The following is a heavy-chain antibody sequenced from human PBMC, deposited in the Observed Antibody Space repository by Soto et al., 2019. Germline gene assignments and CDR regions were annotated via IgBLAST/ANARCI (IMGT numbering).Heavy chain of an antibody. D-gene: IGHD5-18*01. CDR1: GFTFSSYA. CDR2: IRGSGGST. Sequence: GGSLRLSCAASGFTFSSYAMTWVRQAPGKGLEWVSAIRGSGGSTYYADSVKGRFTISRDNSKNTLYLQMNSLRAEDTAVYYCAKIPPGYSYGYFYFDYWGQGTLVTVS. CDR3: AKIPPGYSYGYFYFDY. V-gene: IGHV3-23*01. J-gene: IGHJ4*02.